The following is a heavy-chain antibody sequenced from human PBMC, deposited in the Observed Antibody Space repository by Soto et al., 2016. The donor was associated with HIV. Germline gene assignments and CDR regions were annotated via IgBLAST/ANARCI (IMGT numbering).Heavy chain of an antibody. J-gene: IGHJ4*02. CDR2: ISGSGGST. CDR1: GFTFSSYA. V-gene: IGHV3-23*04. CDR3: AKGAGSGSYWVEGQEILFDY. D-gene: IGHD1-26*01. Sequence: EVQLVESGGGVVQPGGSLRLSCAASGFTFSSYAMSWVRQAPGKGLEWVSAISGSGGSTYYADSVKGRFTISRDNSKNTLYLQMNSLRAEDTAVYYCAKGAGSGSYWVEGQEILFDYWAREPWSRLL.